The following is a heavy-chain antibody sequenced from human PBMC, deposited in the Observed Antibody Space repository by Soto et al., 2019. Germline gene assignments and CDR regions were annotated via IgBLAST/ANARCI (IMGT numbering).Heavy chain of an antibody. CDR2: IWYDGSNK. Sequence: QVQLVESGGGVVQPGRSVRLSCAASGFTFSSYGMHWVRQAPGKGLEWVAVIWYDGSNKYYADSVKGRFTISRDNSKNTLYLQMNSLRAEDTAVYYCAREIDSGYVDYWGQGTLVTVSS. D-gene: IGHD1-26*01. V-gene: IGHV3-33*01. CDR3: AREIDSGYVDY. CDR1: GFTFSSYG. J-gene: IGHJ4*02.